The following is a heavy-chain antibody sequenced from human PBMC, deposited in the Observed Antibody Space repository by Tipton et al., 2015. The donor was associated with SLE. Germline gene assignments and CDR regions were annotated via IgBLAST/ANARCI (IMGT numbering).Heavy chain of an antibody. CDR3: ARRSSSSTFFDY. CDR1: GDSISNYY. V-gene: IGHV4-4*07. CDR2: FYPGGTT. Sequence: TLSLTCTVSGDSISNYYWSWIRQSAGKGLEWMGRFYPGGTTSYNPSFKSRVTMSADTSKNQFSLKLNSVTAADTAVYYCARRSSSSTFFDYWGQGALVTVSS. J-gene: IGHJ4*02. D-gene: IGHD6-6*01.